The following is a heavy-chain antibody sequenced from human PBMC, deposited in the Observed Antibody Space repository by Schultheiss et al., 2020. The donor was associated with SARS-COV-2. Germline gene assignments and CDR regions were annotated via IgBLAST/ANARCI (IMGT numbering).Heavy chain of an antibody. CDR2: IYYSGST. V-gene: IGHV4-59*01. D-gene: IGHD3-22*01. CDR1: GGSFSAYY. Sequence: SETLSLTCDVYGGSFSAYYWSWIRQHPGKGLEWIGYIYYSGSTNYNPSLKSRVTISVDTSKNQFSLKLSSVTAADTAVYYCARDYYDSSGAGGMDVWGQGTTVTVSS. J-gene: IGHJ6*02. CDR3: ARDYYDSSGAGGMDV.